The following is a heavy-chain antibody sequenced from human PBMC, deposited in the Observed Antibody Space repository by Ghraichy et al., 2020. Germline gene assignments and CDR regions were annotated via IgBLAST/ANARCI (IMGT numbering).Heavy chain of an antibody. CDR1: GFTFSSYA. CDR3: AKDGGRGYIVVVPAAM. J-gene: IGHJ4*02. V-gene: IGHV3-23*01. Sequence: GSLNISCAASGFTFSSYAMSWVRQAPGKGLEWVSAISGSGGSTYYADSVKGRFTISRDNSKNTLYLQMNSLRAEDTAVYYCAKDGGRGYIVVVPAAMWGQGTLVTVSS. CDR2: ISGSGGST. D-gene: IGHD2-2*01.